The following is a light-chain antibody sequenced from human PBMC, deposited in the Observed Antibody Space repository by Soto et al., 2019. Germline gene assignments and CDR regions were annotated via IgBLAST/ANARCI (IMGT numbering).Light chain of an antibody. V-gene: IGKV1-39*01. J-gene: IGKJ2*01. CDR1: QSINFS. Sequence: DIQMTQSPSSLSASVGDRVTITCRASQSINFSLNWYQQKPGKAPKLLIYAASSLQSGVPPRFSGSGSGTDFTLTISSLQPEDFATYFCQQANSFPYTFGQGTKLEI. CDR2: AAS. CDR3: QQANSFPYT.